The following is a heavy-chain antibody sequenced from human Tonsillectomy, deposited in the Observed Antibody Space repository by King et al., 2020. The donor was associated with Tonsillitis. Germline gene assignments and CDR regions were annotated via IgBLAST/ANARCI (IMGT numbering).Heavy chain of an antibody. D-gene: IGHD3-10*01. J-gene: IGHJ6*03. CDR3: ARMPGRSGVSSPSYLDV. CDR1: GGSINSGNYY. V-gene: IGHV4-61*02. CDR2: IYTSGSA. Sequence: QLQESGPGLERSQTLSLNCTVSGGSINSGNYYWTWVRQPAGKGLEWIGRIYTSGSAYYNPSLKSRVTILLDTPKNQFSLRLTSVTAADTAVYYCARMPGRSGVSSPSYLDV.